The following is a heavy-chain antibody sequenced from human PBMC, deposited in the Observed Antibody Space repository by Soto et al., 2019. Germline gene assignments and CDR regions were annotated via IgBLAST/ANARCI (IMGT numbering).Heavy chain of an antibody. J-gene: IGHJ6*02. Sequence: AGGSLRLSCAASGFTFSSYAMSWVRQAPGKGLEWVSAISGSGGSTYYADSVKGRFTISRDNSKNTLYLQMNSLRAEDTAVYYCAKDMGKNKYYDFWSGPPDYGMDVWGQGTTVTVSS. CDR3: AKDMGKNKYYDFWSGPPDYGMDV. CDR2: ISGSGGST. D-gene: IGHD3-3*01. V-gene: IGHV3-23*01. CDR1: GFTFSSYA.